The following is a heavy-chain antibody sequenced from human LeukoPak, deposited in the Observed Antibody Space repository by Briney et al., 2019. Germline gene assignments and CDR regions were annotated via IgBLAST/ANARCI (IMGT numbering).Heavy chain of an antibody. J-gene: IGHJ4*02. CDR1: GGSLSSSTSY. V-gene: IGHV4-39*01. Sequence: SETLSLTCTVSGGSLSSSTSYWGWIRQPPGKGLEWIGSIYYSGSTSYNPSLKSRVTISVGTSKKQFSLKLDSVTAADTAVYYCARNASDSGTSYFDYWGQGTLVTVSS. CDR2: IYYSGST. CDR3: ARNASDSGTSYFDY. D-gene: IGHD1-26*01.